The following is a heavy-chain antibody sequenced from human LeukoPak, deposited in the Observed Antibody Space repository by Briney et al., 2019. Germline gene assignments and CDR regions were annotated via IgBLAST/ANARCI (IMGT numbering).Heavy chain of an antibody. V-gene: IGHV3-23*01. CDR1: GFTFNSYA. Sequence: PGVSLRLSCAASGFTFNSYAMRWVRRAPGKGLEVVSAIGGSGGSTYYADSVKGRPTISRDNSKTTLYLQRNSLRAEDTALYYCAKHYYGSGSYYDAFDIWGQGTMVTVSS. J-gene: IGHJ3*02. D-gene: IGHD3-10*01. CDR3: AKHYYGSGSYYDAFDI. CDR2: IGGSGGST.